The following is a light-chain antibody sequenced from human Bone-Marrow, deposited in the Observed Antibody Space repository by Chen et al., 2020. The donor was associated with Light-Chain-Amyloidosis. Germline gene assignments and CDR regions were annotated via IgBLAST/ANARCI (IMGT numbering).Light chain of an antibody. Sequence: IRVTQSPSSLSASTGDRVTITCRASQGISSYLAWYQQKPGKAPKLLIYAASTLQSGVPSRFSGSGSGTDFTLTISCLQSEDFATYYCQQYYSYPRTFGQGTKVEIK. CDR3: QQYYSYPRT. J-gene: IGKJ1*01. V-gene: IGKV1-8*01. CDR1: QGISSY. CDR2: AAS.